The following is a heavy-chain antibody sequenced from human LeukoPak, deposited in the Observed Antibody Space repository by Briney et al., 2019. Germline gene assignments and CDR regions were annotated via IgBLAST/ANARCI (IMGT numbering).Heavy chain of an antibody. Sequence: GESLKISCKTSGYTFTIYWIGWVRHMPGKGLEWVGIIYPVDSHTRYSPSFQGQVTISADKSISTSYLQWSSLKASDTAIFYCARSDSYSFDYWGQGTLVTVSS. CDR2: IYPVDSHT. V-gene: IGHV5-51*01. CDR1: GYTFTIYW. CDR3: ARSDSYSFDY. J-gene: IGHJ4*02.